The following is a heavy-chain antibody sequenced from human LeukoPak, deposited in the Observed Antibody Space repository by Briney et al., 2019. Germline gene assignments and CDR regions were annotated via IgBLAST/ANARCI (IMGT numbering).Heavy chain of an antibody. CDR2: IYYSGGT. D-gene: IGHD3-3*01. CDR3: ARSAPHNFGYYFDY. CDR1: GGSISPYS. Sequence: SETLSLTCTVSGGSISPYSWSWIRQPPGKGLEWLGYIYYSGGTNYNPSLQSRLTISVDTSKNQFSLKLTSVITADTAVYFCARSAPHNFGYYFDYWGQGTLVTVSS. V-gene: IGHV4-59*01. J-gene: IGHJ4*02.